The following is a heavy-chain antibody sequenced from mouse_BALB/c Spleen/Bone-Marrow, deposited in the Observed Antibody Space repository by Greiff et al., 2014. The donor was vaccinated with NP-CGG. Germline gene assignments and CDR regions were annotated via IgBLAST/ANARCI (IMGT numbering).Heavy chain of an antibody. J-gene: IGHJ2*01. D-gene: IGHD2-2*01. CDR1: GFNIKDTY. V-gene: IGHV14-3*02. Sequence: VQLQQSGAELVKPGASVKLSCTASGFNIKDTYMHWVKQRPEQGLEWIGRIDPANGNTKYDTKFKGKASITADTSSNTAYLQLSILTTEDTAVYYCASYGYGYYIDYWGQGTTLTVSS. CDR3: ASYGYGYYIDY. CDR2: IDPANGNT.